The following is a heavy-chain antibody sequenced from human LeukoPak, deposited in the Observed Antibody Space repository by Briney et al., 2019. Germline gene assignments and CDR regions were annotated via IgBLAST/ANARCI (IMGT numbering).Heavy chain of an antibody. CDR2: ISAYNGNT. CDR1: GYTFTTYG. V-gene: IGHV1-18*01. J-gene: IGHJ4*02. CDR3: ARDPTIAVAGPGY. Sequence: ASVKVSCKASGYTFTTYGISWVRQAPGQGLDWMGWISAYNGNTNYAQKLQGRVTMTTDTSTSTAYMDLRSLRSDDTAVYYCARDPTIAVAGPGYWGQGTLVTVSS. D-gene: IGHD6-19*01.